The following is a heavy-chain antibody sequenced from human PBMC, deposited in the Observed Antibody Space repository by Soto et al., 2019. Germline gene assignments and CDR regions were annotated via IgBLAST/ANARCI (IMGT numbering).Heavy chain of an antibody. V-gene: IGHV1-2*04. CDR1: GYTFTGYY. CDR2: INPNSGGT. CDR3: ARDPMVRGVIRHYYGMDV. Sequence: ASVKVSCKASGYTFTGYYMHWVRQAPGQGLEWMGWINPNSGGTNYAQKFQGWVTMTRDTSISTAYMELSRLRSDDTAVYYCARDPMVRGVIRHYYGMDVWGQGTTVTVSS. D-gene: IGHD3-10*01. J-gene: IGHJ6*02.